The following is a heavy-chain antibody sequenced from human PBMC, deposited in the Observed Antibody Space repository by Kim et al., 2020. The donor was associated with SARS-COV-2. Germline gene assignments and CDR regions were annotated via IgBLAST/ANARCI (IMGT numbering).Heavy chain of an antibody. J-gene: IGHJ4*02. D-gene: IGHD3-22*01. CDR3: ARDPLDSSGYYSRPFDY. Sequence: GGSLRLSCAASGFTFSSYSMNWVRQAPGKGLEWVSSISSSSSYIYYADSVKGRFTISRDNAKNSLYLQMNSLIAEDTAVYYCARDPLDSSGYYSRPFDYWGQGTLVTVSS. CDR1: GFTFSSYS. CDR2: ISSSSSYI. V-gene: IGHV3-21*01.